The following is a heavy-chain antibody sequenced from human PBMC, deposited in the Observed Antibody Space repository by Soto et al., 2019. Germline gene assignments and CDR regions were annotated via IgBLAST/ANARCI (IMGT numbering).Heavy chain of an antibody. J-gene: IGHJ6*03. V-gene: IGHV3-7*01. Sequence: GGSLRLSCAASGFTFSSYWMSWVRQAPGKGLEWVANIKQDGSEKYYVDSVKGRFTISRDNAKNSLYLQMNSLRAEDTAVYYCARDTKIGYCSSTSCYWGGYYYYYMDVWGKGTTVTVSS. CDR1: GFTFSSYW. CDR3: ARDTKIGYCSSTSCYWGGYYYYYMDV. D-gene: IGHD2-2*01. CDR2: IKQDGSEK.